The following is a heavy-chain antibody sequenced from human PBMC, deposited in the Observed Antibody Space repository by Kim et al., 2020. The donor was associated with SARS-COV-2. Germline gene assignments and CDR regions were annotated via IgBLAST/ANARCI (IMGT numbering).Heavy chain of an antibody. J-gene: IGHJ4*02. V-gene: IGHV3-30*02. CDR3: AKERVYYDSSGSSRTFDY. D-gene: IGHD3-22*01. Sequence: KGRFTSSRDNSKNTLYLQMNSLRAEDTAVYYCAKERVYYDSSGSSRTFDYWGQGTLVTVSS.